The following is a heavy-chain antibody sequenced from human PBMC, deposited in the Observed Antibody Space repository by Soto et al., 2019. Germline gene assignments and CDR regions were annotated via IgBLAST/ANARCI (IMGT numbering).Heavy chain of an antibody. CDR1: GFTVSSNY. Sequence: EVQLVESGGGLVQPGGSLRLSCAASGFTVSSNYMSWVRQAPGKGLEWVSLIYSGGSTYYADSVKGRFTISRDNSKNTLYLQMNGLRAEDTAVYYCASVRYASGQSLDYWGQGTLVTVSS. V-gene: IGHV3-66*01. CDR2: IYSGGST. CDR3: ASVRYASGQSLDY. J-gene: IGHJ4*02. D-gene: IGHD6-19*01.